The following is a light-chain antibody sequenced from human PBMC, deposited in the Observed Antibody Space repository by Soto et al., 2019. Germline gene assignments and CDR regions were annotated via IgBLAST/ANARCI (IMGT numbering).Light chain of an antibody. V-gene: IGLV1-51*01. CDR3: GTWDSSLSDAVV. CDR1: SSNIGRNY. CDR2: DND. Sequence: QSVLTQPPSVSAAPGQKVTISCSGTSSNIGRNYVAWYQQLPGTAPKLLINDNDKRPSGIPDRFSGSKSGTSATLGITGLQTGDEADYYCGTWDSSLSDAVVFGEGTKVTVL. J-gene: IGLJ2*01.